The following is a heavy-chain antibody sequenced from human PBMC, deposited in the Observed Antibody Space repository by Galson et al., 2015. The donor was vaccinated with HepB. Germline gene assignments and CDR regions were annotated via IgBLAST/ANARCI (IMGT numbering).Heavy chain of an antibody. D-gene: IGHD6-13*01. J-gene: IGHJ4*02. Sequence: SVKVSCKASGYTFTAYYIHWVRQAPGQGLEWMGRINPNSGGTNYAQKFQGRVTMTRDTSISTAYMELSRLRSDDTAVYYCARVVGSSWSWIGYWGQGTLVTVSS. CDR3: ARVVGSSWSWIGY. V-gene: IGHV1-2*06. CDR1: GYTFTAYY. CDR2: INPNSGGT.